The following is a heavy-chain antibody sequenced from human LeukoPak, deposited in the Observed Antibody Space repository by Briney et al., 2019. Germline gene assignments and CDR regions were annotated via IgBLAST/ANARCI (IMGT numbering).Heavy chain of an antibody. CDR2: ISNDGSQT. CDR1: GFTLTTYS. J-gene: IGHJ4*02. D-gene: IGHD1/OR15-1a*01. V-gene: IGHV3-30*04. Sequence: GGSLRLSCAASGFTLTTYSIHWVRQAPGKGLEWLSIISNDGSQTYYAESVGGRFTISRDTSQNTLYLQMRSLTTEDTAVYYCASAEHNAWHNFKSWGQGTLVTVSS. CDR3: ASAEHNAWHNFKS.